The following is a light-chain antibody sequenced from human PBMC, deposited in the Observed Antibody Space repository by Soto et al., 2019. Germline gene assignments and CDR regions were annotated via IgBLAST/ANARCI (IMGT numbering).Light chain of an antibody. V-gene: IGLV7-43*01. J-gene: IGLJ1*01. CDR1: TGAVTSGYY. CDR2: STS. Sequence: QTVVTQEPSLTVSPGGTVTLTCASSTGAVTSGYYPNWFQQKPGQAPRPLIYSTSNKHSWTPARFSGSLLGGKAALTLSGVQPEDEAEYYCLLYYGGAYVFGTGTKSPS. CDR3: LLYYGGAYV.